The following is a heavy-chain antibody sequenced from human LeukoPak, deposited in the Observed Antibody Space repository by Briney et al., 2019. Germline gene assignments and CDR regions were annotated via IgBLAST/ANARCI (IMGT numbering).Heavy chain of an antibody. J-gene: IGHJ4*02. CDR2: INHSGST. CDR1: GGSFSGYY. CDR3: ARRGGRSGSDY. V-gene: IGHV4-34*01. Sequence: PSETLSLTCAVYGGSFSGYYWSWIRQPPGKGLEWIGEINHSGSTNYNPSLKSRVTISVDTSKNQFSLKLSSVTAADTAVYYCARRGGRSGSDYWGQGTLVTVSS. D-gene: IGHD6-19*01.